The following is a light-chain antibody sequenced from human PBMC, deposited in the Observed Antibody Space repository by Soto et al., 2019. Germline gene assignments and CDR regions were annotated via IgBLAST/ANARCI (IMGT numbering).Light chain of an antibody. CDR2: DVS. CDR3: SSYTDSSFVI. V-gene: IGLV2-14*03. J-gene: IGLJ2*01. CDR1: SSDIGDYKY. Sequence: QSALTQPASVSGSPGQSITISCTGTSSDIGDYKYVSWYKKHPGKAPQLMIYDVSNRPSGVSNRFSGSKSGNTASLTSSGLQAEDEADYYCSSYTDSSFVIFGGGTKLTVL.